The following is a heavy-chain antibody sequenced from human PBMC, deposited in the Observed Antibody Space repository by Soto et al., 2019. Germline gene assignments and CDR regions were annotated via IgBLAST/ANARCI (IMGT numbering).Heavy chain of an antibody. D-gene: IGHD6-13*01. J-gene: IGHJ4*02. CDR1: GGSISSYY. CDR3: ARYYLAAAGPRVGHFDY. CDR2: IYYSGST. V-gene: IGHV4-59*08. Sequence: SETLSLTCTVSGGSISSYYWSWIRQPPGKGLEWIGYIYYSGSTNYNPSLKSRVTISVDTSKNQFSLKLSSVTAADTAVYYCARYYLAAAGPRVGHFDYWGQGTLVTVSS.